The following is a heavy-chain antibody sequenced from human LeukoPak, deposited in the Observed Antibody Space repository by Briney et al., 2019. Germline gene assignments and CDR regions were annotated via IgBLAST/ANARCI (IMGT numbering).Heavy chain of an antibody. CDR1: GYTFTGYY. CDR3: ARDSHFDY. V-gene: IGHV1-2*02. CDR2: INPNSGGT. J-gene: IGHJ4*02. Sequence: APVKVSYKASGYTFTGYYMHWVRQAPGQGLEWMGWINPNSGGTNYAQKFQGRVTMTRDTSISTAYMELSSLRSDDTAVYFCARDSHFDYWGQGTLVTVSS.